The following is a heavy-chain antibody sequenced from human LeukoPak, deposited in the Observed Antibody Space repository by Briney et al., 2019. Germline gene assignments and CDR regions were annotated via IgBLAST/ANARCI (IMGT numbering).Heavy chain of an antibody. CDR1: GFSFSTSW. Sequence: GSLRLSCAASGFSFSTSWMDWVRHGPGKGLVWVSRIKFDGSETRYVDSVKGRFTVSRDNAKNTLFLQMNSLRAEDTGVYYCARVRGTTGGNSDLWGQGTLVTVSS. V-gene: IGHV3-74*01. CDR3: ARVRGTTGGNSDL. J-gene: IGHJ5*02. D-gene: IGHD1-7*01. CDR2: IKFDGSET.